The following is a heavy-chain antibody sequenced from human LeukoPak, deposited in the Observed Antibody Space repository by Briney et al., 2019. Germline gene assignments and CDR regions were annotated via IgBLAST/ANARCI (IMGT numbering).Heavy chain of an antibody. CDR2: IIPIFGTA. V-gene: IGHV1-69*05. CDR1: GGTFSSYA. J-gene: IGHJ3*02. D-gene: IGHD4-17*01. Sequence: GASVKVSCKASGGTFSSYAISWVRQAPGQGLEWMGGIIPIFGTANYAQKFQGRVTMTRDTSISTAYMELSRLRSDDTAVYYCARKTTAHAFDIWGQGTMVTVSS. CDR3: ARKTTAHAFDI.